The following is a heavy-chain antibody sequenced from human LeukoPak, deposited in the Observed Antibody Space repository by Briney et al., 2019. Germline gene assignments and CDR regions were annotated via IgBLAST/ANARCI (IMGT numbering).Heavy chain of an antibody. V-gene: IGHV3-21*01. D-gene: IGHD4-17*01. CDR2: ISSSSSYI. CDR1: GSTFSSYS. CDR3: ARGGYGDYSTAY. Sequence: PGGSLRLSCAASGSTFSSYSMNWVRQAPGKGLEWVSSISSSSSYIYYADSVKGRFTISRDNAKNSLYLQMNSLRAEDTAVYYCARGGYGDYSTAYWGQGTLVTVSS. J-gene: IGHJ4*02.